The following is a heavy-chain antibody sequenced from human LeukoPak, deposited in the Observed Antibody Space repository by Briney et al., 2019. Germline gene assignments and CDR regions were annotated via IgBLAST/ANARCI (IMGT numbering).Heavy chain of an antibody. V-gene: IGHV4-59*08. CDR2: IYYSGST. CDR1: GGSFSGYY. J-gene: IGHJ4*02. D-gene: IGHD6-25*01. Sequence: SETLSLTCAVYGGSFSGYYWSWIRQPPGKGLEWIGYIYYSGSTNYNPSLKSRVTISVDTSKNQFSLKLSSVTAADTALYYCARQSGFMAEAIDYWGQGTLVTVSS. CDR3: ARQSGFMAEAIDY.